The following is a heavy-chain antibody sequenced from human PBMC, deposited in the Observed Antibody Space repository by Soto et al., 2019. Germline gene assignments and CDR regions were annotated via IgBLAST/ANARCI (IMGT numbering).Heavy chain of an antibody. Sequence: PSETLSITYTASGAYISTTSYYWGWIRQPPGKGLEWIGNIYYSGSTYYNPSLKSRVTMSVDTSKNQFSLKLSSVTAADTAVYYCARRGLGFDSWGQGTLVTVSS. V-gene: IGHV4-39*01. CDR3: ARRGLGFDS. J-gene: IGHJ4*02. CDR1: GAYISTTSYY. CDR2: IYYSGST.